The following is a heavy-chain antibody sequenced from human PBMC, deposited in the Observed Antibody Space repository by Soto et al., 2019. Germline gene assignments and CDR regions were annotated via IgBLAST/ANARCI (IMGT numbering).Heavy chain of an antibody. Sequence: PVESLKISCKGSGYSFTSYCIGWVRQMPGKGLEWMGIIYPGDSDTRYSPSFQGQVTISADKSISTAYLQWSSLKASDTAMYYCARRSSGSGWKVDIWGQGTMVTVSS. CDR1: GYSFTSYC. CDR3: ARRSSGSGWKVDI. CDR2: IYPGDSDT. V-gene: IGHV5-51*01. J-gene: IGHJ3*02. D-gene: IGHD6-19*01.